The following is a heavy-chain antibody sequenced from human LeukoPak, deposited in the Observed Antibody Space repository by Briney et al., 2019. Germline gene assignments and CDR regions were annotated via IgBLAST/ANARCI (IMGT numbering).Heavy chain of an antibody. V-gene: IGHV3-30*18. CDR2: ISNDGTKK. D-gene: IGHD5-18*01. J-gene: IGHJ4*02. CDR1: RFTFSSYA. CDR3: AKEKYRGYSYGSGDY. Sequence: GRGLRLSCAASRFTFSSYAMHWVRPAPGKGVEWVAVISNDGTKKNYADSVKGRFTVSKDNSKNTLYLQMSSLGPEDTAVYYCAKEKYRGYSYGSGDYWGQGTLVTVSS.